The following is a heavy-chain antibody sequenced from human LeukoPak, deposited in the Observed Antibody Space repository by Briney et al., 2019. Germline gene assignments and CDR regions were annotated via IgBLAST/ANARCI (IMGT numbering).Heavy chain of an antibody. CDR1: GDTFTSYD. J-gene: IGHJ6*02. CDR2: MNPNSGNT. D-gene: IGHD1-26*01. Sequence: ASVKVSCKASGDTFTSYDINWVRQAPGQGLEWMGWMNPNSGNTGYAQKFQGRVTMTRNTSISTAYMELSSLRSEDTAVYYCATESQASYYYGMDVWGQGTTVTVSS. V-gene: IGHV1-8*01. CDR3: ATESQASYYYGMDV.